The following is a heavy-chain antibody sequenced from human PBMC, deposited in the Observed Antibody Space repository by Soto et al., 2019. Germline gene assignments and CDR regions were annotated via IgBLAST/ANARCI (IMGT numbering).Heavy chain of an antibody. J-gene: IGHJ5*02. CDR1: GYTFSSYA. Sequence: PGGSLRLSCAASGYTFSSYAMSWVRKAPGKGLEWVSAISGSGGSTYYADSVKGRFTISRDNSKNTLYLQMNSLRAEDTAVYYCAKDFGGLYHNWFDPWGQGTLVTVSS. CDR3: AKDFGGLYHNWFDP. D-gene: IGHD3-10*01. CDR2: ISGSGGST. V-gene: IGHV3-23*01.